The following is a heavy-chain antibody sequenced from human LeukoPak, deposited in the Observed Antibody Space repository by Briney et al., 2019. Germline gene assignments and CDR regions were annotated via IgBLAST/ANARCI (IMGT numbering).Heavy chain of an antibody. Sequence: GGSLRLSCAASGFTFSNYDMHWVRQATGKGLEWVSGIGTAGDTYYPDSVKGRFTISRENAKNSLYLQMNSLRAEDTAVYYCARDRPDYGAERFAYWGQGSLVTVSS. CDR3: ARDRPDYGAERFAY. V-gene: IGHV3-13*01. CDR2: IGTAGDT. CDR1: GFTFSNYD. D-gene: IGHD4-17*01. J-gene: IGHJ4*02.